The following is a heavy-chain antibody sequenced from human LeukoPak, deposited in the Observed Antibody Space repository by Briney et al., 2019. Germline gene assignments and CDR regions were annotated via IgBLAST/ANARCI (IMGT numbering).Heavy chain of an antibody. D-gene: IGHD3-9*01. J-gene: IGHJ6*03. CDR1: GYTFTGYY. CDR3: ARDRATYYDILTGEVMDV. Sequence: ASVKVSCKASGYTFTGYYMHWVRQAPGQGLEWMGWINPNGGGTNYAQKFQGRVTMTRDTSISTAYMELSRLRSDDTAVHYSARDRATYYDILTGEVMDVWGKGTTVTVSS. CDR2: INPNGGGT. V-gene: IGHV1-2*02.